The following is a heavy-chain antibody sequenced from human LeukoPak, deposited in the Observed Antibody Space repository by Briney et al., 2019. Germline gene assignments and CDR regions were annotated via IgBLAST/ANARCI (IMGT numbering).Heavy chain of an antibody. Sequence: ASVKVSCKASGYTFTSYGINWVRQAPGQGLEWMGWISAYNGNTNYAQKFQGRVTITADESTSTAYMELSSLRSEDTAVYYCARLNYDILTGYPNWFDPWGQGTLVTVSS. D-gene: IGHD3-9*01. CDR2: ISAYNGNT. CDR1: GYTFTSYG. V-gene: IGHV1-18*01. CDR3: ARLNYDILTGYPNWFDP. J-gene: IGHJ5*02.